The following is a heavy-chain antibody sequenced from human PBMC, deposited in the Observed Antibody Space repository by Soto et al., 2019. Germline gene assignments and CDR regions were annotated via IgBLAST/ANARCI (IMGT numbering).Heavy chain of an antibody. CDR3: AKDSSSGVLGSWWDYFVY. V-gene: IGHV3-23*01. CDR2: ISGSGGST. CDR1: GFTFSSYA. D-gene: IGHD6-13*01. J-gene: IGHJ4*02. Sequence: EVQLLESGGGLVQPGGSLRLSCAASGFTFSSYAMSWVRQAPGKGLEWVSAISGSGGSTYYADAVKGRFTISRDNSKNPWYLQMNSLRAEDTAVYYCAKDSSSGVLGSWWDYFVYWGQGTLVTVSS.